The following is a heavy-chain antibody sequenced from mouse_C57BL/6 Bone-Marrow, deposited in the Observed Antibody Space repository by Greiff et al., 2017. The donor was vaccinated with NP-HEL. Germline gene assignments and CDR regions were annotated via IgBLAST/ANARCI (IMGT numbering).Heavy chain of an antibody. CDR3: ARDYGYGSSPYAMDY. V-gene: IGHV3-6*01. J-gene: IGHJ4*01. D-gene: IGHD1-1*01. Sequence: EVKLQESGPGLVKPSQSLSLTCSVTGYSITSGYYWNWIRQFPGNKLEWMGYISYDGSNNYNPSIKNRISITRDTSKNQFFLKLNSVTTEDTATYYGARDYGYGSSPYAMDYWGQGTSVTVSS. CDR1: GYSITSGYY. CDR2: ISYDGSN.